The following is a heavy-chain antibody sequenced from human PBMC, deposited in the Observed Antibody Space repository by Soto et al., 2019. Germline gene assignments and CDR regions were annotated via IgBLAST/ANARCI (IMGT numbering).Heavy chain of an antibody. Sequence: GGSLRLSCAASGFTFGSYAMSWVRQAPGKGLEWVSAISAGGGSTYYADSVKGRFTISRDNSKNTLYLQMNSLRVEDTAVYYCAKGLAAAISAIDYWGQGTLVTVSS. CDR1: GFTFGSYA. V-gene: IGHV3-23*01. J-gene: IGHJ4*02. CDR2: ISAGGGST. D-gene: IGHD2-2*01. CDR3: AKGLAAAISAIDY.